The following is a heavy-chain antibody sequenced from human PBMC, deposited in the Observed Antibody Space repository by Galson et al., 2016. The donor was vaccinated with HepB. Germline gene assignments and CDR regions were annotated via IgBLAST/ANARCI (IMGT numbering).Heavy chain of an antibody. CDR3: ARKEQLSSRHWYFDV. J-gene: IGHJ2*01. V-gene: IGHV5-51*01. D-gene: IGHD1/OR15-1a*01. CDR1: GYKFGYYW. Sequence: QSGAEVKKSRESLKISCKASGYKFGYYWIGWVRQVPGKGLEWMGIFYPGDSDARYSPSFQGQVTFTADESTSTAYLQWTSLKPSDTAMYCCARKEQLSSRHWYFDVWGRGTLLTVSA. CDR2: FYPGDSDA.